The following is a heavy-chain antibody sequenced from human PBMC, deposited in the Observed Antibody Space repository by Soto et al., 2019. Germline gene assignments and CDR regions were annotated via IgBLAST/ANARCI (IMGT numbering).Heavy chain of an antibody. CDR2: ISAYNGNT. J-gene: IGHJ3*02. D-gene: IGHD2-21*02. V-gene: IGHV1-18*01. Sequence: ASVKVSCKASGYTITGYGIIWVRQAPGQGLEWMGWISAYNGNTHYAQKLQGRVTMTTDTPTSTAYMELRSLRSDDTAVYYCARDLAYCGGDCYVDAFDIWGQGTMVTVSS. CDR1: GYTITGYG. CDR3: ARDLAYCGGDCYVDAFDI.